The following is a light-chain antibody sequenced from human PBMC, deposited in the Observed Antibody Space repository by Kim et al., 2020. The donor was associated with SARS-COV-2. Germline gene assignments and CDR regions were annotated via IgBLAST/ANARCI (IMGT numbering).Light chain of an antibody. CDR1: SCDIGDSTH. Sequence: QSVLTQPASLSGSRGQSITISCIGSSCDIGDSTHVCWYQHHPGNAPKLIIYDITNRPSGLSSRFSGSTSGNTASLTICGLQGEDEAVYYCSSYTSSGTRVFGGGTQLTVL. CDR3: SSYTSSGTRV. J-gene: IGLJ2*01. V-gene: IGLV2-14*03. CDR2: DIT.